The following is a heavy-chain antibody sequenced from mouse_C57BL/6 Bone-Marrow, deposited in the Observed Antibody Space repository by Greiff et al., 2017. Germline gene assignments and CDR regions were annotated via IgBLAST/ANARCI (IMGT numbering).Heavy chain of an antibody. CDR2: IHPNSGST. V-gene: IGHV1-64*01. D-gene: IGHD1-1*01. J-gene: IGHJ4*01. CDR3: ARPYYYGTFMDD. Sequence: VQLQQPGAELVKPGASVKLSCKASGYTFTSYWMHWVKQRPGQGLEWIGMIHPNSGSTNYNEKFKSKATLTVDKSSSTAYMQLSSLTSEDSAVYYCARPYYYGTFMDDWGQGTSVTVSS. CDR1: GYTFTSYW.